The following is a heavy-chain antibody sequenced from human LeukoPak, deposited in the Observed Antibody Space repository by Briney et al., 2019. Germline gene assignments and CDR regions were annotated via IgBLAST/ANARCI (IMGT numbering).Heavy chain of an antibody. CDR3: ASCQQQGRHDAFDI. Sequence: GGSLRLSCAASGFTFSSYAMHWVRQAPGKGLEWVAVISYDGSNKYYADSVKGRFTISRDNSKNTLYLQMNSLRAEDTAVYYRASCQQQGRHDAFDIWGQGTMVTVSS. CDR1: GFTFSSYA. V-gene: IGHV3-30*04. J-gene: IGHJ3*02. D-gene: IGHD6-13*01. CDR2: ISYDGSNK.